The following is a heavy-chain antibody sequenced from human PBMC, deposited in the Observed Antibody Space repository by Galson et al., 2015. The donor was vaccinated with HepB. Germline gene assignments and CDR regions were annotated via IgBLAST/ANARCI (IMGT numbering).Heavy chain of an antibody. J-gene: IGHJ4*02. CDR1: GFPFSSYA. D-gene: IGHD4-17*01. Sequence: LRLSCAASGFPFSSYAMHWVRQAPGKGLEWVAVISYDGSNKYYADSVKGRFTISRDNSKNTLYLQMNSLRAEDTAVYYCARDRPPTVTHDYWGQGTLVTVSS. V-gene: IGHV3-30-3*01. CDR3: ARDRPPTVTHDY. CDR2: ISYDGSNK.